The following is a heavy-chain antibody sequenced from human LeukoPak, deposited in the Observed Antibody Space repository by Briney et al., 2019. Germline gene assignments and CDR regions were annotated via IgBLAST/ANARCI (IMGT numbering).Heavy chain of an antibody. CDR2: IIPSGVTT. D-gene: IGHD5-24*01. J-gene: IGHJ4*02. CDR1: GFTFSNYG. Sequence: GGTLRLSCAGSGFTFSNYGMSWVRQTLGKGLEWVSGIIPSGVTTYYADSVKGRFAISRDNSKNTVYLQMNSLRAEDTAVYYCARDDSLLQFGCWGQGTLVTVSS. CDR3: ARDDSLLQFGC. V-gene: IGHV3-23*01.